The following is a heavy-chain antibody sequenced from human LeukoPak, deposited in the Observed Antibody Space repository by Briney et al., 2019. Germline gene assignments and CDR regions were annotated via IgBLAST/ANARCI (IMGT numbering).Heavy chain of an antibody. D-gene: IGHD6-19*01. J-gene: IGHJ4*02. CDR3: ARDDSSGSDY. CDR1: GVSFSSYG. CDR2: IWYDGSNK. Sequence: PGGSLRLSCAASGVSFSSYGMHWVRQAPGKGLEWVAVIWYDGSNKYYADSVKGRFTISRDNSKNTVYLQMNSLRAEDTAVYYCARDDSSGSDYWGQGIPVTVSS. V-gene: IGHV3-33*01.